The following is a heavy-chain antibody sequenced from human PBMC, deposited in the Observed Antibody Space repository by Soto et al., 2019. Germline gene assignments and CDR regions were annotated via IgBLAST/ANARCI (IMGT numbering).Heavy chain of an antibody. Sequence: QVQLQQWGAGLLKPSETLSLTCAVYGGSFSGYYWSWIRQPPGKGLEWIGEINHSGSTNYNPSLKSRVTRSVDTSKNQFSLKLSSVTAADTAVYYCARTRRRDGYGEDYWGQGTLVTVSS. V-gene: IGHV4-34*01. J-gene: IGHJ4*02. CDR3: ARTRRRDGYGEDY. CDR2: INHSGST. CDR1: GGSFSGYY. D-gene: IGHD5-12*01.